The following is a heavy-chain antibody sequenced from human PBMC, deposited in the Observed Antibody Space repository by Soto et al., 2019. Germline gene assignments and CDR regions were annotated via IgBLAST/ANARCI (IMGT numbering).Heavy chain of an antibody. D-gene: IGHD5-12*01. CDR2: IDPSDSYT. Sequence: GESLKSSCKGSGYSFTSYWISWVRQMPGKGLEWMGRIDPSDSYTNYSPSFQGHVTISADKSISTAYLQWSSLKASDTAMYYCARLSDGGYDLYYYYGMDVWGQGTTVTVSS. V-gene: IGHV5-10-1*01. J-gene: IGHJ6*02. CDR3: ARLSDGGYDLYYYYGMDV. CDR1: GYSFTSYW.